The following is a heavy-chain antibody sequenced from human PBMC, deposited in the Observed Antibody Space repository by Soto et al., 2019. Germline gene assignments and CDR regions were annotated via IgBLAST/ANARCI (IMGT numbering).Heavy chain of an antibody. CDR1: GFTFSSYA. Sequence: GSLRLSCAASGFTFSSYAMTWVRQAPGKGLEWVSGISSGGGGTYYADSVKGRFTISRDNPKNTLYLQMNNLRAEDTAVYYCAKEYLSGGSIGSFFDYWGQGSQVTVSS. CDR2: ISSGGGGT. CDR3: AKEYLSGGSIGSFFDY. V-gene: IGHV3-23*01. D-gene: IGHD2-15*01. J-gene: IGHJ4*02.